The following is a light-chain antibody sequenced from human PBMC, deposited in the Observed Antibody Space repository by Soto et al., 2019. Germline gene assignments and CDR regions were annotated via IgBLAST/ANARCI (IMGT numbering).Light chain of an antibody. Sequence: QSALTQPASVSGSPGQSITISCTGTSSDVGGYNYVSWYQQHPGKAPKLMIYEVNNRPSGVSNRFAGSKSGNTASLTISGLRGEQGVAYYSSSFTRSGTGLFVGGTNLPAL. J-gene: IGLJ7*02. CDR2: EVN. CDR3: SSFTRSGTGL. CDR1: SSDVGGYNY. V-gene: IGLV2-14*01.